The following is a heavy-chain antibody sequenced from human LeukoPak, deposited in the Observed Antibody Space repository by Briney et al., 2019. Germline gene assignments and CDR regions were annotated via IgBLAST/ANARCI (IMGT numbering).Heavy chain of an antibody. CDR2: IYTSGST. J-gene: IGHJ6*03. V-gene: IGHV4-4*09. Sequence: SETLSLTCTVSGGSISSYYWSWIRQPPGKGLEWIGYIYTSGSTNYNPSLKSRVTISVDTSKNQFSLKLSSVTAADTAVYYCARGLRYYYYYMDVWGKGTTVTVSS. CDR3: ARGLRYYYYYMDV. CDR1: GGSISSYY.